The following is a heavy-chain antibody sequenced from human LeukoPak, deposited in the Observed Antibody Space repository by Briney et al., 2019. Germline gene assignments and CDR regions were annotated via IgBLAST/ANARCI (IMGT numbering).Heavy chain of an antibody. CDR1: GGSISSYY. D-gene: IGHD2-21*02. J-gene: IGHJ6*02. V-gene: IGHV4-59*01. CDR3: ARMDGGDTYPPYHYYGMDV. Sequence: SETLSLTCTVSGGSISSYYWSWIRQPPGKGLEWIGYIYYSGSTNYNPSLKSRVTISVDTSKNQFSLKLSSVTAADTAVYYCARMDGGDTYPPYHYYGMDVWGQGTTVTVSS. CDR2: IYYSGST.